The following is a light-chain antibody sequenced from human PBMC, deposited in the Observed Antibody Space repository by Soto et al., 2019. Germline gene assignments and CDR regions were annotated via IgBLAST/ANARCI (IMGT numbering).Light chain of an antibody. CDR3: QQSYSTPWT. V-gene: IGKV1-39*01. Sequence: SESVGDRVTLNCRASQSISSYLNWYQQKPGKAPKLLIYAASSLQSGVPSRFSGSGSGTDFTLTISSLQPEDFATYYCQQSYSTPWTFGQGTKGDIK. CDR2: AAS. J-gene: IGKJ1*01. CDR1: QSISSY.